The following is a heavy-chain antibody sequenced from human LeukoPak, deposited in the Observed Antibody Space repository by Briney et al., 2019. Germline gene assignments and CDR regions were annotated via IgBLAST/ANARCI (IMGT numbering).Heavy chain of an antibody. CDR2: IYHSGST. CDR1: GGSISSSNW. D-gene: IGHD3-10*01. J-gene: IGHJ3*02. Sequence: SETLSLTCAVSGGSISSSNWWSWVRQPPGKGLEWIGEIYHSGSTNYNPSLKSRVTISVDKSKNQFSLKLSSVTAADTAVYYCARRSTKSYYYGSGRLKMGAFDIWGQGTMVTVSS. V-gene: IGHV4-4*02. CDR3: ARRSTKSYYYGSGRLKMGAFDI.